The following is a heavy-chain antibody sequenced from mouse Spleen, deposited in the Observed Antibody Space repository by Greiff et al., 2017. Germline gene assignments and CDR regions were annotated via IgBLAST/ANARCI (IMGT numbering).Heavy chain of an antibody. V-gene: IGHV2-2*02. CDR1: GFSLTSYG. D-gene: IGHD3-3*01. J-gene: IGHJ4*01. CDR3: ASPQGLYYAMDY. CDR2: IWSGGST. Sequence: QVQLKQSGPGLVQPSQSLSITCTVSGFSLTSYGVHWVRQSPGKGLEWLGVIWSGGSTDYNAAFISRLSIRKDNSKSQVFFKMNSLQANDTAIYYCASPQGLYYAMDYWGQGTSVTVSS.